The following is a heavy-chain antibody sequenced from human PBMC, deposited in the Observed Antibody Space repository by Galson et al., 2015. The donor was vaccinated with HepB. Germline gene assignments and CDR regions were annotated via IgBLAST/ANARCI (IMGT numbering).Heavy chain of an antibody. D-gene: IGHD1-26*01. J-gene: IGHJ6*03. CDR2: ISGSGGNT. CDR3: AKGGAVGSYYMDV. Sequence: SLRLSCAASGFTFSSYAMSWVRQAPGKGPEWVSSISGSGGNTYYADSVKGRLIISRDNSKKMLYLQMNSLKAEDTAVYYCAKGGAVGSYYMDVWGKGTTVTVSS. CDR1: GFTFSSYA. V-gene: IGHV3-23*01.